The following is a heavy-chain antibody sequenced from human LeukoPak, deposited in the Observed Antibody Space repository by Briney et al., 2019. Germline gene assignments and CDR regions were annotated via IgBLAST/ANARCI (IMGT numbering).Heavy chain of an antibody. Sequence: PXETLSLTCXVSGTSXSGDYWSWIRQPPGKGLEWIGYVYFTGNTNYNPSLKSRVTISMDTSKNQISLTVTSVTAADTAVYYCARHPFSSPFDFWGQGTLVAASS. D-gene: IGHD2/OR15-2a*01. CDR2: VYFTGNT. CDR1: GTSXSGDY. CDR3: ARHPFSSPFDF. V-gene: IGHV4-59*08. J-gene: IGHJ4*02.